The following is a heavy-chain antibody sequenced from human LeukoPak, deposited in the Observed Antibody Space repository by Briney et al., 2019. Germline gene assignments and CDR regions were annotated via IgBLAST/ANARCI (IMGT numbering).Heavy chain of an antibody. V-gene: IGHV4-34*01. CDR2: INHSGST. D-gene: IGHD4-11*01. Sequence: PSETLSLTCAVYGGSFSGYYWSWIRQPPGKGLEWIGEINHSGSTNYNPSLKSRVTISVDTSKNQFSLKLSSVTAADTAVYYCARVSYSNYVDYWGQGTLVTVSS. CDR3: ARVSYSNYVDY. J-gene: IGHJ4*02. CDR1: GGSFSGYY.